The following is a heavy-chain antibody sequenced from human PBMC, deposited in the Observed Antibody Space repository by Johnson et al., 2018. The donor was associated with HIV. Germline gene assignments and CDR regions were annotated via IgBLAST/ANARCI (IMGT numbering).Heavy chain of an antibody. V-gene: IGHV3-64*01. CDR1: GFSFSSFS. D-gene: IGHD3-22*01. CDR3: ARGGYYYDGDGAFDF. J-gene: IGHJ3*01. CDR2: TSSNGDRT. Sequence: VQLVESGGGLVQPGGSLRLSCAASGFSFSSFSMHWVRQAPGKGLEYVSTTSSNGDRTYYANSVKGRFIISRDNSENTMYLQMGSLRAEDMSVYYCARGGYYYDGDGAFDFWGQGTMVTVSS.